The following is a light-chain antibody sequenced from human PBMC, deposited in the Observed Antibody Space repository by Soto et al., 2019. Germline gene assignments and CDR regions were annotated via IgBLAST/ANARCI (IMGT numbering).Light chain of an antibody. CDR1: SSNIGTSS. CDR3: AAWDESLNGDV. CDR2: TTN. J-gene: IGLJ1*01. Sequence: QSVLTQPHSASGTPGQRVTISCSGSSSNIGTSSVHWFQQLPGTAPKLLISTTNQRPSGVPERFSGSKSGTSASLAISGLQSEDEADYYCAAWDESLNGDVFGTGTKVTVL. V-gene: IGLV1-44*01.